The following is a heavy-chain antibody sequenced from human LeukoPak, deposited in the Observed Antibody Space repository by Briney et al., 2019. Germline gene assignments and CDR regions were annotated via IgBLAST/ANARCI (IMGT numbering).Heavy chain of an antibody. CDR3: ARGCRIAARPNLSYWFDP. V-gene: IGHV1-8*01. CDR2: MNPNSGNT. Sequence: ASVKVSCKASGYTFTSYDINWVLQATGQGLEWMGWMNPNSGNTGYAQKFQGRVTMTRNTSISTAYMELSSLRSEDTAVYYCARGCRIAARPNLSYWFDPWGQGTLVTVSS. J-gene: IGHJ5*02. D-gene: IGHD6-6*01. CDR1: GYTFTSYD.